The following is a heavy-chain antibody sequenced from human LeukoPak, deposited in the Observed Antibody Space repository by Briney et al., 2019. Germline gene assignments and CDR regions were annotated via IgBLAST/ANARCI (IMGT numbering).Heavy chain of an antibody. Sequence: GRSLRVSCAASGFTFSSYSMNWVRQAPGKGLEWVSTISSSSSYIYYADSVKGRFTISRDNAKNSLYLQMNSLRAEDTAVYYCARDDYGDYGLGAFDIWGQGTMVTVSS. J-gene: IGHJ3*02. CDR2: ISSSSSYI. V-gene: IGHV3-21*01. D-gene: IGHD4-17*01. CDR1: GFTFSSYS. CDR3: ARDDYGDYGLGAFDI.